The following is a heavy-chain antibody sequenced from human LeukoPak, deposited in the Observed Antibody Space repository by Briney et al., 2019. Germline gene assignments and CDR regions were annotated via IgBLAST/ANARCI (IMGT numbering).Heavy chain of an antibody. V-gene: IGHV5-51*01. CDR2: IYPDDSDT. D-gene: IGHD3-10*01. CDR3: ATLNTYYDH. CDR1: GYTFTSYW. J-gene: IGHJ5*02. Sequence: GESLKISCQGSGYTFTSYWIGWVRQMPGKGLEWMGVIYPDDSDTRYSPSFQGQVTISADKSINTAYLQWSSLTASDTAMYYCATLNTYYDHWGQGTLVTVSS.